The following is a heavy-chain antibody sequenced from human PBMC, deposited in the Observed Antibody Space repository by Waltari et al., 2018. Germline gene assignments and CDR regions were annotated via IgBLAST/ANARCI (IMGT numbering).Heavy chain of an antibody. Sequence: QVQLVQSGAEVKKPGASVKVSCKASGYTFTRSDINWARQATGQGLEWMGWMNPNSGNTGYAQKFQGRVTMTRNTSISTAYMELSSLRSEDTAVYYCARGGRYYYYMDVWGKGTTVTVSS. J-gene: IGHJ6*03. CDR2: MNPNSGNT. CDR1: GYTFTRSD. V-gene: IGHV1-8*01. CDR3: ARGGRYYYYMDV.